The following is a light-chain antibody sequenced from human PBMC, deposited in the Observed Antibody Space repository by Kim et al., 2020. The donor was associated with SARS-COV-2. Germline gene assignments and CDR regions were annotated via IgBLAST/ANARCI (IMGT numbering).Light chain of an antibody. V-gene: IGLV6-57*01. CDR1: SGSIASNY. J-gene: IGLJ3*02. Sequence: KTVTISCTRSSGSIASNYVQWYQQRPGSSPTTVIYEDNQRPSGFPDRFSGSIDSSSNSASLTISGLKTEDEADYYCQSYDSSNLWVFGGGTQLTVL. CDR3: QSYDSSNLWV. CDR2: EDN.